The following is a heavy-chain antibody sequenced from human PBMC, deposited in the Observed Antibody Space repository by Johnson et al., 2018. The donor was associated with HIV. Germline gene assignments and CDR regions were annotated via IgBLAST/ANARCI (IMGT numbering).Heavy chain of an antibody. D-gene: IGHD3-22*01. Sequence: VQLVESGGGVVQPGRSLRLSCAASGFTFSSYGMHWVRQAPGKGLEWVAVIPYDGSNKYYVDSVKGRFTISRDNSKNTLYLQMNSLRTEDTAMFYCAKGHSSGYPKDAFDIWGQGTIVTVSS. CDR2: IPYDGSNK. J-gene: IGHJ3*02. CDR1: GFTFSSYG. CDR3: AKGHSSGYPKDAFDI. V-gene: IGHV3-30*18.